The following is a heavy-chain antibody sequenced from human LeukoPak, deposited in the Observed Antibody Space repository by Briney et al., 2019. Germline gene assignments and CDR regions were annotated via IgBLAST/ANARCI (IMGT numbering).Heavy chain of an antibody. D-gene: IGHD2-2*01. CDR3: ARERDVGYCGTAGCHAPDN. CDR2: ISDDGNNK. CDR1: RFTFNAYA. J-gene: IGHJ4*02. V-gene: IGHV3-30*04. Sequence: PGGSLRLSCAASRFTFNAYAMYWVRQAPGKGLEWVTVISDDGNNKYYANSVKGRFTVSRDNSKNTVYLQMNGLRAEDTAVYYCARERDVGYCGTAGCHAPDNWGQGTLVTVSS.